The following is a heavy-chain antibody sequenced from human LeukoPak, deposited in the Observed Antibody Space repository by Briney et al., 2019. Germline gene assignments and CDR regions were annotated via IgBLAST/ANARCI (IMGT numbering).Heavy chain of an antibody. J-gene: IGHJ5*02. V-gene: IGHV1-69*13. CDR2: IIPIFGTA. D-gene: IGHD2-2*01. CDR3: ADFLGYCSSTSCWNWFDP. CDR1: GGTFSSYA. Sequence: SVKVSCKASGGTFSSYAISWARQAPGQGLEWMGGIIPIFGTANYAQKFQGRVTITADESTSTAYMELSSLRSEDTAVYYCADFLGYCSSTSCWNWFDPWGQGTLVTVSS.